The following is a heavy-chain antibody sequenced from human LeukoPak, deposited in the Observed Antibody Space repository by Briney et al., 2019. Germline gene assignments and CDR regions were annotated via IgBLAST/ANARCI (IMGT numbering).Heavy chain of an antibody. V-gene: IGHV1-2*02. CDR1: VYRFTDYY. CDR3: ARTSDYYNYYFDY. J-gene: IGHJ4*02. D-gene: IGHD4-11*01. Sequence: ASVKVSCKASVYRFTDYYVHWVRQAPGRGLAWMAWINPNDGTTNYAQKFQGRVTMITDTSISTAYMELSNLRSDDTAVYYCARTSDYYNYYFDYWGQGTPVTVSS. CDR2: INPNDGTT.